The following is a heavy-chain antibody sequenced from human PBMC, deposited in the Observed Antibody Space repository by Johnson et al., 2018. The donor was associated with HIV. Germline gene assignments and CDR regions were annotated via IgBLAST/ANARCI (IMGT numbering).Heavy chain of an antibody. CDR3: AKDREYYCGGDIFGLCAFDI. D-gene: IGHD2-21*02. V-gene: IGHV3-30*04. CDR2: ISYDGRDA. J-gene: IGHJ3*02. Sequence: QMQLVESGGGVVQPGTSLRLSCTASGFAFSSYALHWVRQAPGKGLEWVAVISYDGRDAYYADSVKGRFTSSRDNSKNTLYLQMNSLRPEATALYFCAKDREYYCGGDIFGLCAFDIWGQGTMVTVSP. CDR1: GFAFSSYA.